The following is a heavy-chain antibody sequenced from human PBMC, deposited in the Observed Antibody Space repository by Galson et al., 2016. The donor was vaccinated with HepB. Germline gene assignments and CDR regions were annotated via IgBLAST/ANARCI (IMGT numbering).Heavy chain of an antibody. CDR1: GYSFTSYW. J-gene: IGHJ4*02. CDR2: IDPSDSYT. V-gene: IGHV5-10-1*01. Sequence: QSGAEVKKPGESLRISCKGSGYSFTSYWISWVRQMPGKGLEWTGRIDPSDSYTNYSPSFQGHVTISADKSMSTAYLQWSSLKASDTAMYYCARHRYYYDSSGYYYALGYWGQGTLVTVPS. CDR3: ARHRYYYDSSGYYYALGY. D-gene: IGHD3-22*01.